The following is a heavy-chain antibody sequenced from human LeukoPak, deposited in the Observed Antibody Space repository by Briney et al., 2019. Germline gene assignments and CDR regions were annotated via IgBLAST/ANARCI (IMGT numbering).Heavy chain of an antibody. CDR2: IIPILGIA. Sequence: SVKVSRKASGGTFSSYTISWVRQAPGQGLEWMGRIIPILGIANYAQKFQGRVTITADKSTSTAYMELSSLRSEDTAVYYCARDEARSTYYDILTGYFLDYWGQGTLVTVSS. V-gene: IGHV1-69*04. D-gene: IGHD3-9*01. J-gene: IGHJ4*02. CDR3: ARDEARSTYYDILTGYFLDY. CDR1: GGTFSSYT.